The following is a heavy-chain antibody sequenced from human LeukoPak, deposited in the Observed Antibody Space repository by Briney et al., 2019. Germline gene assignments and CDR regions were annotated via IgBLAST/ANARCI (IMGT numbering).Heavy chain of an antibody. Sequence: GGSLRLSCAASGFTFSSYSMNWVRQAPGKGLEWVSSISSSSSYIYYADSVKGRFTISRDNAKNSLYLQMNSLRAEDTAVYYCARHYRYNWNKDSSANFDYWGQGTLVTVSS. CDR1: GFTFSSYS. CDR2: ISSSSSYI. D-gene: IGHD1/OR15-1a*01. CDR3: ARHYRYNWNKDSSANFDY. J-gene: IGHJ4*02. V-gene: IGHV3-21*01.